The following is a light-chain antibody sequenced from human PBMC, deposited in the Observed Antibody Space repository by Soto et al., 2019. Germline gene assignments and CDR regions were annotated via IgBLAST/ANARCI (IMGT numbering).Light chain of an antibody. CDR2: LGS. CDR1: QSLLHSNGYNY. Sequence: DIVLTQSPISLPVTPGEPASISCRSSQSLLHSNGYNYLDWYLQKPGQSPQLLIYLGSNRSSGVPESVSGSRSGTDLTLKISRVEAEDVGVYYCMQALQSPRTFGQGTKVEFK. J-gene: IGKJ1*01. CDR3: MQALQSPRT. V-gene: IGKV2-28*01.